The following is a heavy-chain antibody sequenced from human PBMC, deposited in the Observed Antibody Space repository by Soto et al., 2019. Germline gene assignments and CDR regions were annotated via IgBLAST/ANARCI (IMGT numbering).Heavy chain of an antibody. J-gene: IGHJ4*02. V-gene: IGHV1-46*03. D-gene: IGHD3-9*01. Sequence: ASVKVSCKATGGTFSNYPISWLRQAPGQGLEWMGIINPSGGAANYAHNFQGRVTMTRDTSTSTAYMELSSLRSEDTAVYYCARGGQLRYVDWLLDYWGQGTLVTVSS. CDR2: INPSGGAA. CDR3: ARGGQLRYVDWLLDY. CDR1: GGTFSNYP.